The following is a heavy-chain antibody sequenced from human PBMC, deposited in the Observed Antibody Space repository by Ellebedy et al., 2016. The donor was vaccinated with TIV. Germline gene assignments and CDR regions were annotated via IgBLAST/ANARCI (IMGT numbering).Heavy chain of an antibody. CDR3: ARVSSGSYKTDFDY. CDR1: GFTFSSYG. CDR2: ISSDGSNK. V-gene: IGHV3-30*03. J-gene: IGHJ4*02. Sequence: GESLKISCAASGFTFSSYGMHWVRQAPGKGLEWVAVISSDGSNKYYADSVKGRFTISRDNAKNSLYLQMNSLRAEDTAVYYCARVSSGSYKTDFDYWGQGILVTVSS. D-gene: IGHD1-26*01.